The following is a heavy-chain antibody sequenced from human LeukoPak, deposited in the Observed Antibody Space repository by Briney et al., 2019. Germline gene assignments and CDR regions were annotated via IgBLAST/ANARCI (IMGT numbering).Heavy chain of an antibody. CDR3: ARGAERFLEWLPVDY. D-gene: IGHD3-3*01. V-gene: IGHV3-11*06. J-gene: IGHJ4*02. CDR1: GFTFSDYY. Sequence: GGSLRLSCAASGFTFSDYYMSWIRQAPGKGLEWVSYISSSSSYTNYADSVKGRYTISRDNAKNSLYLQMNSLRAEDTAVYYCARGAERFLEWLPVDYWGQGTLVTVSS. CDR2: ISSSSSYT.